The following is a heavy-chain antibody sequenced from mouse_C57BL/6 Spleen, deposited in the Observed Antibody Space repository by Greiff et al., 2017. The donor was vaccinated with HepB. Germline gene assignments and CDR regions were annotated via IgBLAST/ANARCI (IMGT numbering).Heavy chain of an antibody. D-gene: IGHD1-1*01. Sequence: DVKLQESGAELVKPGASVKLSCTASGFNIKDYYMHWVKQRTEQGLEWIGRIDPEDGETKYAPKFQGKATITADTSSNTAYLQLSSLTSEDTAVYYCAGDYGSSYGGFAYWGQGTLVTVSA. CDR3: AGDYGSSYGGFAY. V-gene: IGHV14-2*01. CDR2: IDPEDGET. CDR1: GFNIKDYY. J-gene: IGHJ3*01.